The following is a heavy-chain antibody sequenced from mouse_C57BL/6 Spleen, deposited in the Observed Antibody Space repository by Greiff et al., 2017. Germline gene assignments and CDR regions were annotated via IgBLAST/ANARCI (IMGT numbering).Heavy chain of an antibody. CDR2: ISSGGSYT. J-gene: IGHJ4*01. V-gene: IGHV5-6*01. D-gene: IGHD2-3*01. CDR3: AGHEGGLLANAMDY. Sequence: EVKLVESGGDLVKPGGSLKLSCAASGFTFSSYGMSWVRQTPDKRLEWVATISSGGSYTYYPDSVKGRFTLSRDNATNTLYLQMSSLKSEDTATYDCAGHEGGLLANAMDYWGQGTSVTVSS. CDR1: GFTFSSYG.